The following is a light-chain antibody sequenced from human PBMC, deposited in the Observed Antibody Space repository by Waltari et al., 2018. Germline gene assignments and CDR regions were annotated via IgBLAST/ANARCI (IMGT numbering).Light chain of an antibody. CDR3: SSYTSSSTWV. CDR1: SSDIGGFNF. Sequence: QSALTQPASVSGSPGQSITISCTGTSSDIGGFNFVSWYQQHPGKAPKLMIYDVRNRPSGASVRCSGSKSGNTASLTISGLQAEDEADYYCSSYTSSSTWVFGGGTKLTVL. V-gene: IGLV2-14*03. J-gene: IGLJ3*02. CDR2: DVR.